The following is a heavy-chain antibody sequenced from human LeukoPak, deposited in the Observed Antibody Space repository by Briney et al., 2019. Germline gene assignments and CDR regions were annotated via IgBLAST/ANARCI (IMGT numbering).Heavy chain of an antibody. Sequence: GESLKISCKGSGYSFTNYWIGWVRQMPGKGLEWMGIIYPGDSDTRYSPSFQGQVTISADKSISTAYLQWSSLKASDTAMYYCARIFSSGYCSSTSCQNNWFDPWGQGTLVTVSS. D-gene: IGHD2-2*01. CDR1: GYSFTNYW. J-gene: IGHJ5*02. CDR2: IYPGDSDT. V-gene: IGHV5-51*01. CDR3: ARIFSSGYCSSTSCQNNWFDP.